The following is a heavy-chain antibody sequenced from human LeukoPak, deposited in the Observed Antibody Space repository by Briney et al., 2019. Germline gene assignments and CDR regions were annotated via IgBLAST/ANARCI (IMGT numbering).Heavy chain of an antibody. CDR1: GFTFSSYD. V-gene: IGHV3-13*04. D-gene: IGHD2-8*01. Sequence: GGSLRLSCAASGFTFSSYDVHWVRQATGKGLEWVSVIGTSGDTYYAGSVKGRFTISRDNAKNSLYLQMNSLRAEDTAVYYCARVGDRGVRRGYCANGVCYCAFDIWGQGTMVTVSS. CDR2: IGTSGDT. J-gene: IGHJ3*02. CDR3: ARVGDRGVRRGYCANGVCYCAFDI.